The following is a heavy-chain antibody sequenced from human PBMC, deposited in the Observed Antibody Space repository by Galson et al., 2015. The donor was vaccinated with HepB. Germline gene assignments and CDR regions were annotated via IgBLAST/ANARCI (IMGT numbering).Heavy chain of an antibody. V-gene: IGHV3-33*01. CDR3: VRGGEYFFDY. CDR2: IWFDGSKK. J-gene: IGHJ4*02. D-gene: IGHD3-16*01. Sequence: SLRLSCAASGFNFRAFGMHWIRQAPGQRPEWVAVIWFDGSKKYYSDSVKGRFTISRDNSNNTLFLQMDSLKGEDTAVYYCVRGGEYFFDYWGQGTLVTVSS. CDR1: GFNFRAFG.